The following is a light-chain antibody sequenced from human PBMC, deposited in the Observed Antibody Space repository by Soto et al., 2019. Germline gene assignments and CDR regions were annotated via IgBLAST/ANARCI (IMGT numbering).Light chain of an antibody. CDR3: QQSYGIAYT. CDR2: AAS. CDR1: QSISSY. Sequence: DIQMTQSPPSLSASIGDRVTITCRASQSISSYLNWYQQSPGKAPKLLIYAASNLQSGVPSRFSGSGSGTDFTLTINSLQPEDSATYYCQQSYGIAYTFGQGTKLEIK. J-gene: IGKJ2*01. V-gene: IGKV1-39*01.